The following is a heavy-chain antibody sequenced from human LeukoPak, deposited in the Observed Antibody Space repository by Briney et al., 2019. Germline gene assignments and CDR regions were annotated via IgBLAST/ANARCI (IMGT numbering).Heavy chain of an antibody. D-gene: IGHD3-3*01. CDR1: GFTFSSYG. CDR2: IRYDGSNK. CDR3: AKHYDFWSGYYSARSEAYYYYMDV. V-gene: IGHV3-30*02. Sequence: GGSLRLSCAASGFTFSSYGMHWVRQAPGKGLEWVAFIRYDGSNKYYADSVKGRFTISRDNSKNTLYLQMNSLRAEDTAVYYCAKHYDFWSGYYSARSEAYYYYMDVWGKGTTVTVSS. J-gene: IGHJ6*03.